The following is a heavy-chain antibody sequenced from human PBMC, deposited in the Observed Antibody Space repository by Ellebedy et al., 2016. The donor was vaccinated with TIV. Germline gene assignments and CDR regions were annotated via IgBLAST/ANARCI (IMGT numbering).Heavy chain of an antibody. CDR1: GGSISNSDYY. CDR3: ARHSFSNWFDP. D-gene: IGHD3-3*01. Sequence: MPSETLSLTCTVSGGSISNSDYYWNWIRQPPGKVLEWIVSINYSGSTYYNPSLKSRVTISVDTSKNQLSLNLSSVTAADTAVYYCARHSFSNWFDPWGQGTGVTGSS. J-gene: IGHJ5*02. CDR2: INYSGST. V-gene: IGHV4-39*01.